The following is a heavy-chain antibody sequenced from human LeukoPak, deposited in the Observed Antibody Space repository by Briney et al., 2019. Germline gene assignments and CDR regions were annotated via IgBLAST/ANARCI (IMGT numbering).Heavy chain of an antibody. CDR1: GYSFTNYY. CDR3: ARRRGEDGMDV. CDR2: INPSFGST. V-gene: IGHV1-46*01. Sequence: ASVKVSCKASGYSFTNYYIHWVRQAPGQGLEWMGIINPSFGSTNYTQKFQGRVTMTRDTSTSTVYLELSRPTSEDTAVYYCARRRGEDGMDVWGKGTTVTVSS. J-gene: IGHJ6*04. D-gene: IGHD3-16*01.